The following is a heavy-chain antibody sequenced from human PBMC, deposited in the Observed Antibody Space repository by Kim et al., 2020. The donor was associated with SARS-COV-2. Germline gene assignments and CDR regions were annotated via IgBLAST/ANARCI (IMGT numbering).Heavy chain of an antibody. V-gene: IGHV3-23*01. Sequence: GGSLRLSCAASGFTFSSYAMNWVRQAPGKGLEWVSTISDSGAGSYYAASVKGRFTISRDNSKNALYLEMNSLRAEDTAIYYCAKVPVLEWFILFDLWGRG. CDR3: AKVPVLEWFILFDL. D-gene: IGHD3-3*01. CDR1: GFTFSSYA. CDR2: ISDSGAGS. J-gene: IGHJ2*01.